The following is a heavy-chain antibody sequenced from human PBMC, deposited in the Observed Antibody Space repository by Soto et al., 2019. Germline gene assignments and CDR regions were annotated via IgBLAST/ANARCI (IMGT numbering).Heavy chain of an antibody. D-gene: IGHD2-15*01. V-gene: IGHV4-59*01. CDR2: IYYSGST. CDR1: GGSISSYY. J-gene: IGHJ6*02. CDR3: ARDRGGLRFKAMDV. Sequence: SETLSLTCTVSGGSISSYYWGWIRQPPGKGLEWIGYIYYSGSTNYNPSLKSRVTISVDTSKNQFSLKLSSVTAADTAVYYCARDRGGLRFKAMDVWGQGTTVTVS.